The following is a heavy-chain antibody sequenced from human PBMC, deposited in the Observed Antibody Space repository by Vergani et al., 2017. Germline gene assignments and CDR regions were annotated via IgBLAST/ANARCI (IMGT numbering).Heavy chain of an antibody. CDR2: IIPILGIA. V-gene: IGHV1-69*04. Sequence: QVQLVQSGAEVKKPGSSVKVSCKASGGTFSSYAISWVRQAPGQGLEWMGRIIPILGIANYAQKFQGRVTITADKSTSTAYMELSSLRSEDTAVYYCASDGDYSYYYGMDVWGQGTTVTVSS. CDR1: GGTFSSYA. CDR3: ASDGDYSYYYGMDV. J-gene: IGHJ6*02. D-gene: IGHD2-21*02.